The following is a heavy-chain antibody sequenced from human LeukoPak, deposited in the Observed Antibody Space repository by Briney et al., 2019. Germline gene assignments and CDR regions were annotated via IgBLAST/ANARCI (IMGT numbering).Heavy chain of an antibody. CDR3: AREERGCLCY. V-gene: IGHV1-46*01. CDR1: GYTFTGYY. Sequence: ASVKVSCKASGYTFTGYYIHWVRQAPGQGLEWMGGIIAIFGTANYAQKFQGRVTMTRDTSTSTVYMELSSLRSEDTAVYYCAREERGCLCYWGQGTLVTVSS. CDR2: IIAIFGTA. J-gene: IGHJ4*02. D-gene: IGHD1-1*01.